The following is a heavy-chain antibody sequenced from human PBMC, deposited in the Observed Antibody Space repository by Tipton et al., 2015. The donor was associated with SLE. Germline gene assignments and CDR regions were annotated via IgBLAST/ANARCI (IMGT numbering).Heavy chain of an antibody. J-gene: IGHJ6*02. D-gene: IGHD1-26*01. CDR3: ARDRIPVYSGSYLAGFYYGMDV. V-gene: IGHV4-4*02. CDR2: IYHSGST. Sequence: SLRLSCAVSGGSISSDNWWSWVRQPPGKGLEWIGEIYHSGSTNYNPSLKSRVTISVDKSKSQVSLKLSSVTAADTAVYYCARDRIPVYSGSYLAGFYYGMDVWGQGTAVTVSS. CDR1: GGSISSDNW.